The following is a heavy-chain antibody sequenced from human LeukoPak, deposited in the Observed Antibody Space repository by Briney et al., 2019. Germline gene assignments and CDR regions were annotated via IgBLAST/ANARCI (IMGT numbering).Heavy chain of an antibody. V-gene: IGHV5-51*01. CDR3: ARRRPPPYYYDSSGHFYDY. Sequence: GESLKISCKGSGYSFTSYWIGWVRQMPGKGLEWMGIIYPGDSDTRYSPSFQGQVTISADKSISTAYLQWSSLKASDTAMYYCARRRPPPYYYDSSGHFYDYWGQGTLVTVSS. CDR2: IYPGDSDT. CDR1: GYSFTSYW. D-gene: IGHD3-22*01. J-gene: IGHJ4*02.